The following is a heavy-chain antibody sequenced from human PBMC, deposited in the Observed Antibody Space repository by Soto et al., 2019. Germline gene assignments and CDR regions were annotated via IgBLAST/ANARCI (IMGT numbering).Heavy chain of an antibody. J-gene: IGHJ6*02. Sequence: QVQLVQSGAEVKKPGSSVKVSCKASGGTFSSYAISWVRQAPGQGLEWMGGIIPIFGTANYAQKFQGRVTITADESTSTAYMELSSLRSEDTAVYYCARVRVAVACIRYYYYYGMDVWGQGTTVTVSS. V-gene: IGHV1-69*01. CDR2: IIPIFGTA. CDR3: ARVRVAVACIRYYYYYGMDV. CDR1: GGTFSSYA. D-gene: IGHD6-19*01.